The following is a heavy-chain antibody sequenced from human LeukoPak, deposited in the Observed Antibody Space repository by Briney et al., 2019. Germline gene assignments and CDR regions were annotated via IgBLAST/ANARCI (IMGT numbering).Heavy chain of an antibody. Sequence: GGSLRLSCAASGFTFSSYGMHWVRQAPGKGLEWVANIKQDGREKYYVDSVKGRFTISRDNAKNSLYLPMNSLRAEHTAVYYCARDPLGYRSGWLYFAYWGQGTLVTVSS. CDR1: GFTFSSYG. D-gene: IGHD6-19*01. CDR3: ARDPLGYRSGWLYFAY. V-gene: IGHV3-7*01. CDR2: IKQDGREK. J-gene: IGHJ4*02.